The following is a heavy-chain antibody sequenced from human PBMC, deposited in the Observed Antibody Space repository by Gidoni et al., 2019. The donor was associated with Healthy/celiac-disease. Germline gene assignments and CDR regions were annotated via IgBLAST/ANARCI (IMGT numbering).Heavy chain of an antibody. CDR3: ARAALLWFGELLYRNNGPEQASKRPLDY. CDR1: GYTFTSYG. V-gene: IGHV1-18*01. D-gene: IGHD3-10*01. Sequence: QVQLVQSGAEVKKPGASVKVSCKASGYTFTSYGISWVRQAPGQGLEWMGWISAYNGNTNYAQKLQGRVTMTTDTSTSTAYMELRSLRSDDTAVYYCARAALLWFGELLYRNNGPEQASKRPLDYWGQGTLVTVSS. J-gene: IGHJ4*02. CDR2: ISAYNGNT.